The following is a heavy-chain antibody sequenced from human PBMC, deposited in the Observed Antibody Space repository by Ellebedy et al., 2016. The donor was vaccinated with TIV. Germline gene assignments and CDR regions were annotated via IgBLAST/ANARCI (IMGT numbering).Heavy chain of an antibody. J-gene: IGHJ5*02. V-gene: IGHV3-7*01. Sequence: PGGSLRLSCVASGFSFRSYWMSWVRQAPGKGLEWLANIYQDGSKQFYVDSVKGRFTISRDNAKNSVYLHMNSLRAEDTAVYYCARRGSYGDYSVQVNSWFDLWGQGTLVTVSS. D-gene: IGHD4-17*01. CDR2: IYQDGSKQ. CDR1: GFSFRSYW. CDR3: ARRGSYGDYSVQVNSWFDL.